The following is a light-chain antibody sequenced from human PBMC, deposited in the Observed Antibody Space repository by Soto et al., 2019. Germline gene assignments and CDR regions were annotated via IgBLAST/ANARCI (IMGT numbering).Light chain of an antibody. CDR1: QSVSSTC. CDR2: GAS. CDR3: QQYGSSPYN. V-gene: IGKV3-20*01. Sequence: EIVLTQSPGTLSLSPGERATLSCRASQSVSSTCLAWYQHKPGQAPRLLIYGASSRATGIPDRFSGSGSGTDFTLTISRLEPQDFAVYYCQQYGSSPYNFGQGTKLEIK. J-gene: IGKJ2*01.